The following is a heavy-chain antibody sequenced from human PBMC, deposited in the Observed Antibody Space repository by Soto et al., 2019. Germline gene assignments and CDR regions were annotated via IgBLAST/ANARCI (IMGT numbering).Heavy chain of an antibody. Sequence: SETLSLTCSVSGVSISSGAYYWSWIRQHPGKGLEWIGYIYYTGSTYYNPSLKSRVTISIDTSKNQFSLKLNSVTAADTAVYYCARERAGDRRGYYLDYWGPGTLVTVST. CDR3: ARERAGDRRGYYLDY. V-gene: IGHV4-31*03. CDR2: IYYTGST. D-gene: IGHD3-22*01. J-gene: IGHJ4*02. CDR1: GVSISSGAYY.